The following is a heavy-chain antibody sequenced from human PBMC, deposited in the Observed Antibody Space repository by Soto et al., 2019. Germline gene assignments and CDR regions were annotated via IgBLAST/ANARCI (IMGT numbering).Heavy chain of an antibody. V-gene: IGHV4-31*03. CDR1: GGSISSGNYF. Sequence: SETLSLTCTVSGGSISSGNYFWSWIRQLPGEGLEWIAYIHYSGTTSYNPSLKSRVSISVDTSKNQFSLKLSSVTAADTAVYYCAREVITPADTDAFDIWGQGTMVTVSS. CDR2: IHYSGTT. D-gene: IGHD6-13*01. CDR3: AREVITPADTDAFDI. J-gene: IGHJ3*02.